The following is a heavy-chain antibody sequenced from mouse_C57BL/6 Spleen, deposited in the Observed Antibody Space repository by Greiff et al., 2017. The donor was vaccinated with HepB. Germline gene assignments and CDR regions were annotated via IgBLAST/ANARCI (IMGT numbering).Heavy chain of an antibody. Sequence: QVHVKQSGAELVRPGASVTLSCKASGYTFTDYEMHWVKQTPVHGLEWIGAIDPETGGTAYNQKFKGKAILTADKSSSTAYMELRSLTSEDSAVYYCTRPYGAYWGQGTTLTVSS. CDR1: GYTFTDYE. CDR3: TRPYGAY. D-gene: IGHD1-2*01. J-gene: IGHJ2*01. V-gene: IGHV1-15*01. CDR2: IDPETGGT.